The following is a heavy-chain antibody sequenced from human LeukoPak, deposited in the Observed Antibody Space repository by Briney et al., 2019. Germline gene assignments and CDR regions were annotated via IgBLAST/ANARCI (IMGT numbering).Heavy chain of an antibody. CDR2: IYSGGST. J-gene: IGHJ4*02. Sequence: GGSLRLSCAASEFSVSANYMSWVRQAPGKGLEWVSVIYSGGSTYYADSVKGRFTISRHNSRNTLYLQMNSLRAEDTAVYYCAGGRYSAAALDWGQGTLVTVSS. CDR1: EFSVSANY. V-gene: IGHV3-53*04. CDR3: AGGRYSAAALD. D-gene: IGHD6-13*01.